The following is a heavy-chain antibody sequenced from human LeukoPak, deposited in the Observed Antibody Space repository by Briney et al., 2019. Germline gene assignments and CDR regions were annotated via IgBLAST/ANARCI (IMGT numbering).Heavy chain of an antibody. V-gene: IGHV4-61*05. D-gene: IGHD2-2*01. CDR1: GDSISSSSYY. J-gene: IGHJ6*03. CDR2: IYYSGST. Sequence: SETLSLTCTVSGDSISSSSYYWGWIRQPPGKGLEWIGYIYYSGSTNYNPSLKSRVTISVDTSKNQFSLKLSSVTAADTAVYYCARVEQYQLLIYYYYYMDVWGQGTLVTVSS. CDR3: ARVEQYQLLIYYYYYMDV.